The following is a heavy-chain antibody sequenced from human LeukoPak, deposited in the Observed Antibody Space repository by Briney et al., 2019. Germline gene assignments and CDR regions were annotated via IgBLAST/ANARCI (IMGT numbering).Heavy chain of an antibody. CDR2: IYTSGST. CDR1: GGSISSYY. CDR3: AREGVNRHGDPNPFDY. Sequence: SETLSLTCTVSGGSISSYYWSWIRQPAGKGLEWIGRIYTSGSTNYNPSLKSRVTMSVDTSKNQFSLKLSSVTAADTAVYYCAREGVNRHGDPNPFDYWGQGTLVTVSS. J-gene: IGHJ4*02. V-gene: IGHV4-4*07. D-gene: IGHD4-17*01.